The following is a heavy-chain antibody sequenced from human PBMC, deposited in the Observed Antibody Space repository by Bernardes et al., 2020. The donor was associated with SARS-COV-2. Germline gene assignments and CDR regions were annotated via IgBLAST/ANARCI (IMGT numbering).Heavy chain of an antibody. CDR2: LNGDGNSI. D-gene: IGHD1-26*01. Sequence: GGSLRLSCTASGFTFSSSWMHWVRQAPGKGLVWVSRLNGDGNSINYADSVKGRFTISRDNAKHTVYLQMNSLRPEDTAIYYCARGSGNYYFDYWGQGTLVTVSS. CDR1: GFTFSSSW. CDR3: ARGSGNYYFDY. V-gene: IGHV3-74*01. J-gene: IGHJ4*02.